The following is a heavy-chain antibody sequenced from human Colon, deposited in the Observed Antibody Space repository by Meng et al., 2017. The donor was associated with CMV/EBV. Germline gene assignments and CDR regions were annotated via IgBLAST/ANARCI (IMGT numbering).Heavy chain of an antibody. Sequence: QVQLLQSGPGLVKPSETLSLTCAISGDSVSSNTAAWNWIRQSPSRGLEWLGRTFYRSNWYNDYAVSLKSRITINVDTSKNQFSLQLISVIPEDTAVYYCARDGPSHIVGATNFDYWGQGTLVNVSS. CDR2: TFYRSNWYN. V-gene: IGHV6-1*01. CDR1: GDSVSSNTAA. D-gene: IGHD1-26*01. CDR3: ARDGPSHIVGATNFDY. J-gene: IGHJ4*02.